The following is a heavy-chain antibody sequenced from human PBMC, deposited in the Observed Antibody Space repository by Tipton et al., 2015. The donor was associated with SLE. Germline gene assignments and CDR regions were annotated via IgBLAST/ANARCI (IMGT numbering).Heavy chain of an antibody. CDR3: ARVPEVVVPAAGFDY. J-gene: IGHJ4*02. CDR1: GFTFSSYA. D-gene: IGHD2-2*01. Sequence: SLRLSCAASGFTFSSYAMHWVRQAPGKGLEWVSSISSSSSYIYYADSVKGRFTISRDNAKNSLYLQMNSLRAEDTAVYYCARVPEVVVPAAGFDYWGQGTLVTVS. CDR2: ISSSSSYI. V-gene: IGHV3-21*04.